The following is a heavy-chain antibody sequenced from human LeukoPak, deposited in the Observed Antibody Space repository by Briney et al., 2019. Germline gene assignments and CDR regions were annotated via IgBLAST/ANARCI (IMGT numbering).Heavy chain of an antibody. V-gene: IGHV3-11*06. D-gene: IGHD5-12*01. CDR2: ISSSSSYT. CDR1: GFTFSDYY. Sequence: GGSLGLSCAASGFTFSDYYMSWIRQAPGKGLEWVSYISSSSSYTNYADSVKGRFTISRDNAKNSLYLQMNSLRAEDTAVYYCARDTVATSYYYYYYGMDVWGKGTTVTVSS. CDR3: ARDTVATSYYYYYYGMDV. J-gene: IGHJ6*04.